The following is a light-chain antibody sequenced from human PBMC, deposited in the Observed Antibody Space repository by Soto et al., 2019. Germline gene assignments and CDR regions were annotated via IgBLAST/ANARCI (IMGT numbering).Light chain of an antibody. CDR3: KQYDSYWWT. CDR1: QSISSW. CDR2: QAS. Sequence: DIQMTQSPSTLSAFVGDRVTITCRASQSISSWLAWYQQKPGKAPKLLVYQASTLESGVPLRFSGSGSGTEFPPTINSLQSDDFATYYTKQYDSYWWTRGKGTKVKVK. J-gene: IGKJ1*01. V-gene: IGKV1-5*03.